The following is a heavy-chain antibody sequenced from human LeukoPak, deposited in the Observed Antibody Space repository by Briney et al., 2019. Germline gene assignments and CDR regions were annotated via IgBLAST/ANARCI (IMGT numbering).Heavy chain of an antibody. CDR3: ARKYYYGSGSYYLSYFDY. V-gene: IGHV3-48*03. D-gene: IGHD3-10*01. CDR2: ISSSGSTI. J-gene: IGHJ4*02. CDR1: GFTFSSYE. Sequence: GGSPRLSCAASGFTFSSYEMNWVRQAPGKGLGWVSYISSSGSTIYYADSVKGRFTISRDNAKNPLYLQMNSLRAEDTAVYYCARKYYYGSGSYYLSYFDYWGQGTLVTVSS.